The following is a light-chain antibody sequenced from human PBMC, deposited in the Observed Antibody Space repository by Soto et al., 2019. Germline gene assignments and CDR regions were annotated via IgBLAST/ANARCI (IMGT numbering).Light chain of an antibody. CDR3: QQRSNCPPYT. CDR2: DAS. Sequence: EIVLTQSPATLSLSPGERATLSCRASQSVSSYLAWYQQKPGQAPRLLIYDASTRATGIPARFSGSGSGTDFTLPISSLEPEDFAVYYCQQRSNCPPYTFGQGTKLEIK. CDR1: QSVSSY. V-gene: IGKV3-11*01. J-gene: IGKJ2*01.